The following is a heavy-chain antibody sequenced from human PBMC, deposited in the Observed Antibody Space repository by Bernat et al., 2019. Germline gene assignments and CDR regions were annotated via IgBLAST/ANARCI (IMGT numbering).Heavy chain of an antibody. D-gene: IGHD2-21*01. Sequence: QLQLQESGPGLVKPSETLSLTCTVSGGSISSSSYYWGWIRQPPGKGLEWIGSIYYSGSTYYNPSLKSRVTISVDTSKNQFSLKLSSVTAADTAVYYCARHVVSGQRQDAFDIWGQGTMVTVSS. CDR3: ARHVVSGQRQDAFDI. CDR2: IYYSGST. J-gene: IGHJ3*02. V-gene: IGHV4-39*01. CDR1: GGSISSSSYY.